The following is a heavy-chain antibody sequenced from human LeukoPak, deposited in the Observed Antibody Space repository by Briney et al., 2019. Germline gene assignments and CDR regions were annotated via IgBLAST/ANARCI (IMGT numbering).Heavy chain of an antibody. CDR2: IYPRDSFT. CDR3: ARQLAAAVYDSYYMDV. J-gene: IGHJ6*03. CDR1: GYSFTNYW. Sequence: GESLKISCKASGYSFTNYWIGWVRQMPGKGLEWMGIIYPRDSFTRYSPSFQGQVTISADKSTGTAHLQWSSLKASDTAMYYCARQLAAAVYDSYYMDVWGKGTTVTVSS. D-gene: IGHD6-25*01. V-gene: IGHV5-51*01.